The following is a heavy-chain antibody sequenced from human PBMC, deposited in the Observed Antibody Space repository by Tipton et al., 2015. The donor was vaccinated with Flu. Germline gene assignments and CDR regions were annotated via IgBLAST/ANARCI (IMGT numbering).Heavy chain of an antibody. D-gene: IGHD2-15*01. CDR2: IYYSGTT. CDR1: GGSTSSFY. V-gene: IGHV4-4*07. J-gene: IGHJ4*02. CDR3: ARAVGYDRGYYFDS. Sequence: TLSLTCTVSGGSTSSFYWSWIRQPAGKGLEWIGGIYYSGTTYYNPSLKSRVTISVDTSKNQFSLKRSSVTAADTAVYYCARAVGYDRGYYFDSWGQGTLVTVSS.